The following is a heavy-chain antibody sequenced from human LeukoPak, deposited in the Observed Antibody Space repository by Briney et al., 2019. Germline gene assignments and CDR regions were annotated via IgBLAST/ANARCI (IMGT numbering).Heavy chain of an antibody. CDR1: GFTFSSYS. J-gene: IGHJ6*03. V-gene: IGHV3-48*01. CDR3: ARAVAIRSYFYYHYMDV. CDR2: ISSSSSTI. D-gene: IGHD4-23*01. Sequence: PGGSLRLSCAASGFTFSSYSMNWVRQAPGKGLEWVSYISSSSSTIYYADSVKGRFTISRDNAKNSLYLQMNSLRAEDTAVYYCARAVAIRSYFYYHYMDVWGKGTTVTVSS.